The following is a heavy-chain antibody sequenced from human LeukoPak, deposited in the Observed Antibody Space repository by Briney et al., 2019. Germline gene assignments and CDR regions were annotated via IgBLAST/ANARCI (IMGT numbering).Heavy chain of an antibody. V-gene: IGHV3-23*01. J-gene: IGHJ4*02. CDR3: VGGQEANYYGSGSYPSTADY. CDR2: ISGSGGST. D-gene: IGHD3-10*01. CDR1: GFTFSSYA. Sequence: GGSLRLSCAASGFTFSSYAMSWVRQAPGKGLEWVSAISGSGGSTYYADSVKGRFTISRDNSKNTLYLQMNSLRAEDTAVYYCVGGQEANYYGSGSYPSTADYWGQGTLVTVSS.